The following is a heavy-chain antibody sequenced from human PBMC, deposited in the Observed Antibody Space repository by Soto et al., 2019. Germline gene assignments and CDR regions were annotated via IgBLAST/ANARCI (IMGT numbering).Heavy chain of an antibody. J-gene: IGHJ6*02. V-gene: IGHV3-21*01. CDR1: GFTFSSYS. D-gene: IGHD1-26*01. Sequence: GGSLRLSCEASGFTFSSYSMNWVRQTPGKGLEWVSSISSSGSHIYYADSVKGRFTISSDNANSALYVQMNSLTGEDTAVYYCARTRSARSDFHYYSLDVWGQGTTVTVSS. CDR2: ISSSGSHI. CDR3: ARTRSARSDFHYYSLDV.